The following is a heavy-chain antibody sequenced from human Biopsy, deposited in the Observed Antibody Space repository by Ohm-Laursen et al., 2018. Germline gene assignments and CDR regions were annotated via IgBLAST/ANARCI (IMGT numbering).Heavy chain of an antibody. D-gene: IGHD2-8*01. CDR1: GYSFSTYD. V-gene: IGHV1-2*02. CDR3: ARLTRSTPTTGV. Sequence: GASVKVSCKSSGYSFSTYDVNWVRQAPGQGLEWMGWLNTNSGDTEYAENFQGRVTMTRDTSISTAYMELSRLRSDDTAVYYCARLTRSTPTTGVWGQGTLVTVSS. J-gene: IGHJ4*02. CDR2: LNTNSGDT.